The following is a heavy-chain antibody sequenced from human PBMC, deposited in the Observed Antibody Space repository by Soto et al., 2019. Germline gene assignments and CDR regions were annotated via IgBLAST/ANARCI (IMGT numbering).Heavy chain of an antibody. J-gene: IGHJ2*01. Sequence: QVQLVQSGAEVKKPGASVKVSCKASGYTFTSYYMHWVRQAPGQGLEWMGIINPSGGTTNYAQKFQGRVTLTRDTSTSTVYMELSSLRSEDTAVYYCARDVERLGVQFDLWGRGTLVTISP. CDR1: GYTFTSYY. CDR2: INPSGGTT. D-gene: IGHD3-10*01. CDR3: ARDVERLGVQFDL. V-gene: IGHV1-46*01.